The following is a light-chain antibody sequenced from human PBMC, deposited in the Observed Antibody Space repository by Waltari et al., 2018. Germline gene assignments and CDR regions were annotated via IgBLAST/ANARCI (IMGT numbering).Light chain of an antibody. Sequence: EIVLTQSPATLSFSPGERATLPGRTSQRVNTSLTLYQQKPGQAPRLLIFDASDRATGVTARFSGSGSGTDFTLTISSLEPDDFAVYFCHQRTSSPLTFGGGTQVEFK. V-gene: IGKV3-11*01. J-gene: IGKJ4*01. CDR2: DAS. CDR1: QRVNTS. CDR3: HQRTSSPLT.